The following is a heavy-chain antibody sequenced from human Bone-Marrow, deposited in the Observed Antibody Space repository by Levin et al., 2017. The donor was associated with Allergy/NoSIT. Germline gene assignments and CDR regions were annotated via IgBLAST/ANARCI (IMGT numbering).Heavy chain of an antibody. CDR2: IYYSGST. Sequence: SETLSLTCTVSGGSISSGGYYWSWIRQHPGKGLEWIGYIYYSGSTYYNPSLKSRVTISVDTSKNQFSLKLSSVTAADTAVYYCARVLVSSSWYLYYDYYMDVWGKGTTVTVSS. CDR3: ARVLVSSSWYLYYDYYMDV. V-gene: IGHV4-31*03. J-gene: IGHJ6*03. D-gene: IGHD6-13*01. CDR1: GGSISSGGYY.